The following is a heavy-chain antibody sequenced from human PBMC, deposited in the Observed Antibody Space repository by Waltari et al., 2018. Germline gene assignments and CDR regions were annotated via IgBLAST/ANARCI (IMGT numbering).Heavy chain of an antibody. D-gene: IGHD2-21*02. Sequence: QVQLQESGPGLVKPSETLSLTCTVSGGPISRYYWIWIRQPAGQGLEWIGRIYTSGSTNYNPSLKSRVTMSVDTSKNQFSLKLSSVTAADTAVYYCAREINIVVVTAAGVWFDPWGQGTLVTVSS. CDR2: IYTSGST. CDR1: GGPISRYY. J-gene: IGHJ5*02. V-gene: IGHV4-4*07. CDR3: AREINIVVVTAAGVWFDP.